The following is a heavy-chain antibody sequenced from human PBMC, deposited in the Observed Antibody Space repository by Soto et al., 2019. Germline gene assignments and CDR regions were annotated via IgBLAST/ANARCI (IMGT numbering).Heavy chain of an antibody. Sequence: SETLSLTCAVYGGSFSGYYWSWIRQPPGKGLEWIGEINHSGSTNYNPSLKSRVTIPVDTSKNQFSLKLSSVTAADTAVYYCARPSIKRWFDPWGQGTLVTVSS. D-gene: IGHD3-10*01. CDR3: ARPSIKRWFDP. CDR2: INHSGST. CDR1: GGSFSGYY. V-gene: IGHV4-34*01. J-gene: IGHJ5*02.